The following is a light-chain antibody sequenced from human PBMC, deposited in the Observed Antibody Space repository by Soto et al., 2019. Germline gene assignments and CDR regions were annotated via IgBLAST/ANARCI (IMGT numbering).Light chain of an antibody. CDR2: GAS. J-gene: IGKJ3*01. Sequence: EIVLTQSPGTLSVSPGERVTLSCRASQSISSSYLAWYQQRPGQAPRLLIFGASYRATGIPDRFSGSGSGTDVTLTISRLEPEDFAVYYCQQYNSSPPEFTFGPGTKVDSK. CDR3: QQYNSSPPEFT. CDR1: QSISSSY. V-gene: IGKV3-20*01.